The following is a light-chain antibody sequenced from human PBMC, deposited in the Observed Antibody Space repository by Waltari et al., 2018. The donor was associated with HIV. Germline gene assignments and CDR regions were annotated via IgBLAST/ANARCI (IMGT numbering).Light chain of an antibody. CDR3: AAWDDSLNGPVVV. J-gene: IGLJ2*01. V-gene: IGLV1-44*01. CDR1: SSNIGSNT. CDR2: INN. Sequence: QSVLTQPPSASGTPGQRVTISCSGSSSNIGSNTVNWYQQLQGTAPKLLIYINNQRPSALPDRFSGSKSGTSASLAISGLQSEDEADYYCAAWDDSLNGPVVVFGGGTKLTVL.